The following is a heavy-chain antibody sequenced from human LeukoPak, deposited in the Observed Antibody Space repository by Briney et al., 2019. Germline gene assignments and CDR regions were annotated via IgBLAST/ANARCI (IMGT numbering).Heavy chain of an antibody. J-gene: IGHJ4*02. V-gene: IGHV3-23*01. CDR1: GFTFSSYA. D-gene: IGHD6-13*01. Sequence: PGGSLRLSCAASGFTFSSYAMSWVRQAPGKGLEWVSAISGSGGSTYYADSVKGRFTISRDNSKNTLYLQMNSLRAEDTAVYYCAKGGSSSWSPWGFDYWGQGTLVTVSS. CDR3: AKGGSSSWSPWGFDY. CDR2: ISGSGGST.